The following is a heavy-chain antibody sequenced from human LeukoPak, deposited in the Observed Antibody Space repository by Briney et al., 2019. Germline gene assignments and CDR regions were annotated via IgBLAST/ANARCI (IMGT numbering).Heavy chain of an antibody. Sequence: GGSLRLSCAASGFTFSSYGMHWVCHAPGKGLEWVAVISYDGSNKYYADSVKDRFTISRDNSKNTLYLQMNSLRPEDTAVYHGAKVALFSGYYPPFDYWGQGTLVTVSS. CDR3: AKVALFSGYYPPFDY. CDR2: ISYDGSNK. D-gene: IGHD3-22*01. CDR1: GFTFSSYG. J-gene: IGHJ4*02. V-gene: IGHV3-30*18.